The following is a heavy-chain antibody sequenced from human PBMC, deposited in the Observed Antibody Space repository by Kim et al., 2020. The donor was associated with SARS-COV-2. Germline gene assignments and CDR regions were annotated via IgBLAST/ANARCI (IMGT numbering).Heavy chain of an antibody. J-gene: IGHJ4*02. CDR3: ARHRDFWSGYPIYHFDY. CDR1: GGSISSSSYY. CDR2: IYYSGSN. D-gene: IGHD3-3*01. Sequence: SETLSLTCTVSGGSISSSSYYWGWIRQPPGKGLEWIGSIYYSGSNYYNPSLKSRVTISVDTSKNQFSLKLSSVTAADTAVYYCARHRDFWSGYPIYHFDYWGQGTLVTVSS. V-gene: IGHV4-39*01.